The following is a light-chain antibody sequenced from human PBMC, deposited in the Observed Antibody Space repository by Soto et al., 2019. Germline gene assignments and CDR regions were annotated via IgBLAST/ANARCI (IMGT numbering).Light chain of an antibody. CDR3: QQYFTSPWT. CDR1: QSILDRSKNKYY. Sequence: DIVMTQSPDSLAVSLGERATFNCKSSQSILDRSKNKYYLAWYQQKSGQPPKLLIYWASLREPGVPDRFTGSESGTDFTLTITSLQAEDVAVYYCQQYFTSPWTFGQGTKVEI. J-gene: IGKJ1*01. CDR2: WAS. V-gene: IGKV4-1*01.